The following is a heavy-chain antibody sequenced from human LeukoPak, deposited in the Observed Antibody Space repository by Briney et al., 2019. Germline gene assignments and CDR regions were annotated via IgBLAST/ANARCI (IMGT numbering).Heavy chain of an antibody. Sequence: PGGSLRLSCAASGFTFSSYAMHWVRQAPGKGLEWVAVISYDGSNKYYADSVKGRFTISRDNSKNTLYLQMNSLRAEDTAVYYCARDGGSWLQSYYFDYWGQGTLVTVSS. CDR2: ISYDGSNK. J-gene: IGHJ4*02. V-gene: IGHV3-30-3*01. CDR3: ARDGGSWLQSYYFDY. CDR1: GFTFSSYA. D-gene: IGHD5-24*01.